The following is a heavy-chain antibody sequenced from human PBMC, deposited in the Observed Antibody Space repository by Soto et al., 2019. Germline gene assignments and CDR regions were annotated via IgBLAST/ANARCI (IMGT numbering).Heavy chain of an antibody. V-gene: IGHV3-13*01. Sequence: GGSLRLSCAASGFTFSSYDMHWVRQATGKGLEWVSAIGTAGDTYYPGSVKGRFTISRENAKNSLYLQMNSLRAGDTAVYYCARGNFRTRAFDIWGQGTMVTVSS. J-gene: IGHJ3*02. D-gene: IGHD3-10*01. CDR2: IGTAGDT. CDR1: GFTFSSYD. CDR3: ARGNFRTRAFDI.